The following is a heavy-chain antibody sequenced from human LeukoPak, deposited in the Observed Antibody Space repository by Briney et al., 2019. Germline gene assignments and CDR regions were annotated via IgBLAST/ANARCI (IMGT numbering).Heavy chain of an antibody. Sequence: ASVKVSCKASGYTFTSYPMNWVRQAPGQGLEWMGWINTNTGNPTYAQGFTGRFVFSLDTSVSTAYLQISSLKAEDTAVYYCAREGSYDILTGYPGYYYYGMDVWGQGTTVTVSS. D-gene: IGHD3-9*01. CDR1: GYTFTSYP. CDR2: INTNTGNP. J-gene: IGHJ6*02. CDR3: AREGSYDILTGYPGYYYYGMDV. V-gene: IGHV7-4-1*02.